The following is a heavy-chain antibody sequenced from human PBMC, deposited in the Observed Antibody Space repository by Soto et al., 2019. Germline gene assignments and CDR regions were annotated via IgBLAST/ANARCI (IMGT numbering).Heavy chain of an antibody. V-gene: IGHV4-4*02. CDR1: GVSFTSNNW. J-gene: IGHJ4*02. CDR2: IYRTGST. D-gene: IGHD1-7*01. CDR3: ASRAPGTSVDY. Sequence: QVQLQESGPGLVKPSGTLSLTCAVSGVSFTSNNWWTWVRQPPGQGLEWIGEIYRTGSTNYNPSLKSLVTISLDKAENQFSLKVTSLTAADTAVYYCASRAPGTSVDYWGQGTLVTVSS.